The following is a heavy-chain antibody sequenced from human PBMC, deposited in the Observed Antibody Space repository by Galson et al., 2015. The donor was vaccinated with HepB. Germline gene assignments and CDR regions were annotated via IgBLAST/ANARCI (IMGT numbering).Heavy chain of an antibody. D-gene: IGHD4-11*01. Sequence: SLRLSCAASGFTFSDYYMSWIRQAPGKGLEWVSYISSSGSTIYYADSVKGRFTISRDNAKNSLYLQMNSLRAEDTAVYYCARGYSNSYYYYYYYMDVWGKGTTVTVSS. CDR1: GFTFSDYY. J-gene: IGHJ6*03. CDR2: ISSSGSTI. V-gene: IGHV3-11*01. CDR3: ARGYSNSYYYYYYYMDV.